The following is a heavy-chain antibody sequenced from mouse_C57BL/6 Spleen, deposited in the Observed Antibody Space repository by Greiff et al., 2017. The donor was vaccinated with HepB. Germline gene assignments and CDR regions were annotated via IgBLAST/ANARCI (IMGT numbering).Heavy chain of an antibody. V-gene: IGHV2-2*01. Sequence: VNLMESGPGLVQPSQSLSITCTVSGFSLTSYGVHWVRQSPGKGLEWLGVIWSGGSTDYTAAFISRLSISKDNSKSQVFFKMNSRQADDTAIYYCACSDSAMDYWGQGTAVTVSS. D-gene: IGHD1-1*01. J-gene: IGHJ4*01. CDR2: IWSGGST. CDR3: ACSDSAMDY. CDR1: GFSLTSYG.